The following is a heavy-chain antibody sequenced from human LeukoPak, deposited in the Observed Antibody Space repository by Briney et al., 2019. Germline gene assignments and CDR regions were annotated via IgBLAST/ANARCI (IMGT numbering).Heavy chain of an antibody. J-gene: IGHJ5*02. V-gene: IGHV4-30-4*08. CDR1: GGSISSGDYY. D-gene: IGHD1-7*01. Sequence: PSQTLSLTCTVSGGSISSGDYYWRWIRQPPGKGLEWIGYIYYSGSTYYNPSLKSRVTISVDTSKNQFSLKLSSVTAADTAVYYCASGYNWNYAWFDPWGQGTLVTVSS. CDR2: IYYSGST. CDR3: ASGYNWNYAWFDP.